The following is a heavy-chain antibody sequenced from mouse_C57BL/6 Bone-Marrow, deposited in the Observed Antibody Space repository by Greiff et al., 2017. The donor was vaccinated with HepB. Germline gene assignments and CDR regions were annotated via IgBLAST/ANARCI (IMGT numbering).Heavy chain of an antibody. CDR2: INPGSGGT. CDR3: ARGPGSTHWYFDV. D-gene: IGHD1-1*01. V-gene: IGHV1-54*01. J-gene: IGHJ1*03. CDR1: GYAFTNYL. Sequence: VQLQESGAELVRPGTSVKVSCKASGYAFTNYLIEWVKQRPGQGLEWIGVINPGSGGTNYNEKFKGKATLTADKSSSTAYMQLSSLTSEDSAVYFCARGPGSTHWYFDVWGTGTTVTVSS.